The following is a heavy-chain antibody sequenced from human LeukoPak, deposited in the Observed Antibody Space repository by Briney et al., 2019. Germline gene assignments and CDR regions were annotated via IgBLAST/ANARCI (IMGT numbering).Heavy chain of an antibody. CDR1: GFTLSNYA. J-gene: IGHJ4*02. CDR2: ITGSGALT. CDR3: AKDRVDGSGSQFDS. Sequence: GGPLRLSCAASGFTLSNYAMTWVRQAPGKGLEWVSSITGSGALTYYADSVKGRFTISKDNAMDTLFLQMNSLRADDTAVYYCAKDRVDGSGSQFDSWGQGSLVTVSS. V-gene: IGHV3-23*01. D-gene: IGHD3-10*01.